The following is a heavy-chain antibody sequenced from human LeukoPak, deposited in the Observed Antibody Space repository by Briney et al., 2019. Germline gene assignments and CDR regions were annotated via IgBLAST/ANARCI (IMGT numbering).Heavy chain of an antibody. CDR2: IYYSGST. Sequence: PSETLSLTCTASGGSISSGGYYWSWIHQHPGKGLEWIGYIYYSGSTYYNPSLKSRVTISVDTSKNQFSLKLSSVTAADTAVYYCARMELRFLEWLPGAFNWFDPWGQGTLVTVSS. CDR3: ARMELRFLEWLPGAFNWFDP. D-gene: IGHD3-3*01. CDR1: GGSISSGGYY. J-gene: IGHJ5*02. V-gene: IGHV4-31*03.